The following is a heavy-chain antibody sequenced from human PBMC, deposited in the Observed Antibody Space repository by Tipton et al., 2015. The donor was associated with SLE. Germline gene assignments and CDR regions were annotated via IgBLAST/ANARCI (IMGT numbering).Heavy chain of an antibody. Sequence: TLSLTCTVSGDTISDHYWSWIRQPPGKGLEWSGYISYSGSTNYSPSLKSRVTISLDTSKTQFSLNLRSVTAADTAVYYCARFHLKSYYEFDSWGQGTLVTVSS. J-gene: IGHJ5*01. CDR3: ARFHLKSYYEFDS. CDR1: GDTISDHY. D-gene: IGHD1-26*01. V-gene: IGHV4-59*11. CDR2: ISYSGST.